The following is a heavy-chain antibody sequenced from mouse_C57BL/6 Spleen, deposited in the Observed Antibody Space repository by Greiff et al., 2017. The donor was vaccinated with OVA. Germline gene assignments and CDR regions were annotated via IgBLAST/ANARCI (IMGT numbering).Heavy chain of an antibody. CDR3: ARASYGNALYIDY. J-gene: IGHJ2*01. CDR2: ISDGGSYT. CDR1: GFTFSSYA. Sequence: EVKLVESGGGLVKPGGSLKLSCAASGFTFSSYAMSWVRQTPEKRLEWVATISDGGSYTYYPDTVTGRFTISRDNAKNNLYLQMSHLKSEDTAMYYCARASYGNALYIDYWGQGTTLTVSS. D-gene: IGHD2-1*01. V-gene: IGHV5-4*03.